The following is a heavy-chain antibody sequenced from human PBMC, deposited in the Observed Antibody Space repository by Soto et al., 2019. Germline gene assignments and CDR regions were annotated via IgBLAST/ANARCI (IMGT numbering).Heavy chain of an antibody. D-gene: IGHD2-21*01. CDR2: TYHDGVT. J-gene: IGHJ4*02. CDR3: ATVPPRIVVVLAEFPT. V-gene: IGHV4-4*02. Sequence: SETLSLTCAVSSGSIDNVYWWSWVRQSPGKGLEWIGETYHDGVTNYNPSLEGRVTISIDKSKNQFSLDLTSVTAADTAVYYCATVPPRIVVVLAEFPTWGQGTLVTVSS. CDR1: SGSIDNVYW.